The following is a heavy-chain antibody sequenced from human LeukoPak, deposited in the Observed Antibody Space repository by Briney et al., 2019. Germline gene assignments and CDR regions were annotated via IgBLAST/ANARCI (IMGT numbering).Heavy chain of an antibody. CDR1: GFTFSSYG. CDR2: IWYNGNNK. V-gene: IGHV3-33*08. D-gene: IGHD4-23*01. CDR3: AREEGADGTSGINS. Sequence: GGSLRLSCAASGFTFSSYGMHWVRQAPGKGLEWVSDIWYNGNNKYYADSVKGRFTISRDNSKKTVYLQMNSLRVEDTAVYYCAREEGADGTSGINSWGQGTLVIVSS. J-gene: IGHJ4*02.